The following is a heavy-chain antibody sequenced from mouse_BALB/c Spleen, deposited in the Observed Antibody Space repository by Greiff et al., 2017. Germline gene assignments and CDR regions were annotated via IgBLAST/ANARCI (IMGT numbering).Heavy chain of an antibody. J-gene: IGHJ3*01. CDR2: ISYSGST. CDR1: GYSITSDYA. Sequence: EVKLVESGPGLVKPSQSLSLTCTVTGYSITSDYAWNWIRQFPGNKLEWMGYISYSGSTSYNPSLKSRISITRDTSKNQFFLQLNSVTTEDTATYYCARKKKPFSGFAYWGQGTLVTVSA. V-gene: IGHV3-2*02. CDR3: ARKKKPFSGFAY.